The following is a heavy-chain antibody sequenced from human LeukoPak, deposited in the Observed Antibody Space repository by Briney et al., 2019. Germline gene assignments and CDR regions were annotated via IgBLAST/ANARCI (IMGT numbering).Heavy chain of an antibody. CDR3: ARDSRRSGSYHY. D-gene: IGHD1-26*01. CDR1: GFTFSSYA. Sequence: GGSLRLSCAASGFTFSSYAMHWVRQAPGKGLEWVAVISYDGSNKYYADSVKGRFTISRDNSKNTLYLQMNSLRAEDTAVYYCARDSRRSGSYHYWGQGTLVTVSS. J-gene: IGHJ4*02. CDR2: ISYDGSNK. V-gene: IGHV3-30*04.